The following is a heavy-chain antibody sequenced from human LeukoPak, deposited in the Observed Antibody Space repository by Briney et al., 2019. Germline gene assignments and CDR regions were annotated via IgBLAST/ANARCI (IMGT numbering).Heavy chain of an antibody. CDR1: GGFFRGYY. Sequence: TSVTLSLTCAVYGGFFRGYYWSCIRQPPGKGLECIGELNHSGSTNYNPSLKSRVTISVDTSKNQFSMKLSSVTAADTAVYYCARGMLRGRKAGYCSGGSCYSFADYWGQGTLVTVSS. J-gene: IGHJ4*02. D-gene: IGHD2-15*01. CDR2: LNHSGST. CDR3: ARGMLRGRKAGYCSGGSCYSFADY. V-gene: IGHV4-34*01.